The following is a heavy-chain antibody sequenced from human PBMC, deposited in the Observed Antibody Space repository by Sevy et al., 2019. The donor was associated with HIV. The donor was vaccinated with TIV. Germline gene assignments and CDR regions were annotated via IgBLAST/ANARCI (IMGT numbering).Heavy chain of an antibody. D-gene: IGHD6-19*01. CDR3: ASTFYSSDGPLD. V-gene: IGHV3-53*01. CDR1: GFTVGSAY. CDR2: LYSGGST. Sequence: GGSLRLSCAASGFTVGSAYMSWVRQAPGKGLEWVSILYSGGSTYYADSVKGRFTISRDNSKNTLYLQMHSLRVEDTAVYYCASTFYSSDGPLDWGQRTLVTVSS. J-gene: IGHJ4*02.